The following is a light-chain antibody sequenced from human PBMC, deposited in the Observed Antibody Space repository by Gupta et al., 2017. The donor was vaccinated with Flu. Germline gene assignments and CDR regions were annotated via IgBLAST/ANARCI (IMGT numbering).Light chain of an antibody. J-gene: IGKJ1*01. V-gene: IGKV3-20*01. Sequence: ATLLLSSGEIVTPSCSARQCVCCSFLSWYQQNPRQAPKLLIYDASSRTSGIPDLFSVSGAGTVFTPAISRLEHEYFAFYYCQHYSSSPWPFGQGTKVEIK. CDR2: DAS. CDR1: QCVCCSF. CDR3: QHYSSSPWP.